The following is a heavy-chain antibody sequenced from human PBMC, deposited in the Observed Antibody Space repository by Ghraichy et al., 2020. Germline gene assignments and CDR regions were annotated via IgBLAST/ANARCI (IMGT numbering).Heavy chain of an antibody. Sequence: GGSLRLSCAASGFTVSSNYMSWVRQAPGKGLEWVSVIYSGGSTYYADSVKGRFTISRDNSKNTLYLQMNSLRAEDTAVYYCAREVGVRYSGSYYWFDPWGQGTLVTVSS. CDR3: AREVGVRYSGSYYWFDP. D-gene: IGHD1-26*01. V-gene: IGHV3-53*01. CDR2: IYSGGST. J-gene: IGHJ5*02. CDR1: GFTVSSNY.